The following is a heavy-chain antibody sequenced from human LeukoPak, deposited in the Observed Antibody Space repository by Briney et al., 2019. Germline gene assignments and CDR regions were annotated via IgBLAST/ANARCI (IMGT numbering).Heavy chain of an antibody. J-gene: IGHJ3*02. D-gene: IGHD3-10*01. CDR1: GGSISSFY. CDR2: IYYSGST. V-gene: IGHV4-59*01. CDR3: ARGGFRDAFDI. Sequence: PSETLSLTCTASGGSISSFYWSWIRQPPGKGLEWIGYIYYSGSTNYNPSLKSRITISVDTSKTQFSLKLSSVTAADTAVYSCARGGFRDAFDIWGQGTMVTVSS.